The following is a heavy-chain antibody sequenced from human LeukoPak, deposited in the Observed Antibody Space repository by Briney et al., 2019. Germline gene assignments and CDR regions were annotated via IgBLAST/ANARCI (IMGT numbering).Heavy chain of an antibody. Sequence: SETLSLSSSLSSYSINMGYLWGWIRQPPGKGLEWIGRIYRSGGTSSNPSLKSRVIVSVDTSKNQFSLNLTSVTAADTAVYYCARQRGISYGGNADDGFDVWGQGTMVTVS. CDR3: ARQRGISYGGNADDGFDV. V-gene: IGHV4-38-2*01. J-gene: IGHJ3*01. CDR2: IYRSGGT. D-gene: IGHD4-23*01. CDR1: SYSINMGYL.